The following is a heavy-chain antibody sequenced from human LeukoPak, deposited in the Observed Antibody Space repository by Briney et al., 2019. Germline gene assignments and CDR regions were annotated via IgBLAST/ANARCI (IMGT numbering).Heavy chain of an antibody. CDR1: GGSISSHY. V-gene: IGHV4-59*11. Sequence: PSETLSLTCTVSGGSISSHYWSWIRQPPGKGLEWIGYIYYSGSTNYNPSLKSRVTISVDTSKNQFSLKLSSVTAADTAVYYCARDPALVGIFGVNHWFDPWGQGTLVTVSS. D-gene: IGHD3-3*01. J-gene: IGHJ5*02. CDR3: ARDPALVGIFGVNHWFDP. CDR2: IYYSGST.